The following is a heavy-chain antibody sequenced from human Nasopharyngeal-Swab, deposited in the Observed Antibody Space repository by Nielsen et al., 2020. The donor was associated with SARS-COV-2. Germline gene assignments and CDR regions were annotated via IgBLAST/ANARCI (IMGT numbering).Heavy chain of an antibody. CDR3: IIDVPNDVYPFDF. D-gene: IGHD2-8*01. J-gene: IGHJ4*02. Sequence: GGSLRLSCEDALFSFSGTNMHWVRQAPGKGLEWVSAISSASDYIFYADSVKSRFTISRDNAKNSLYLQMNSLRAEDTAVYYCIIDVPNDVYPFDFWGQGALVTVSS. CDR1: LFSFSGTN. CDR2: ISSASDYI. V-gene: IGHV3-21*01.